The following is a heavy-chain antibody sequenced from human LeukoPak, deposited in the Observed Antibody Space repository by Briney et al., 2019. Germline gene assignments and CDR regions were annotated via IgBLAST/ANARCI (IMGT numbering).Heavy chain of an antibody. CDR2: IRSNSDGGTI. Sequence: GGSLRLSCATSGFTFSNAWMNWVRQAPGKGLEWVGRIRSNSDGGTIDYAAPVKGRFTLSRDDSKTTLYLQMNSLQTEDTAVYYCATDFYGSTWGQGTLVTVSS. V-gene: IGHV3-15*07. CDR3: ATDFYGST. J-gene: IGHJ5*02. D-gene: IGHD3-22*01. CDR1: GFTFSNAW.